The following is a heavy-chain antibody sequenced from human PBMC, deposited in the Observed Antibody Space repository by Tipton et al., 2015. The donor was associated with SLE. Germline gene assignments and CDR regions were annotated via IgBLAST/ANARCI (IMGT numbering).Heavy chain of an antibody. CDR3: ASSSSWYPFDY. D-gene: IGHD6-13*01. J-gene: IGHJ4*02. V-gene: IGHV4-59*11. CDR1: GGSISSHY. CDR2: IYYSGST. Sequence: TLSLTCTVSGGSISSHYWSWIRQPPGKGLEWIGYIYYSGSTNYNPSLKSRVTISVDTSKNQFSLKLSSVTAADTAVYYCASSSSWYPFDYWGQGTLVTVSS.